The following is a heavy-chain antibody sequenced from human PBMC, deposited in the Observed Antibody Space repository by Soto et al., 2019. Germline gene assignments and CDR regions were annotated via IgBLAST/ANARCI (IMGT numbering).Heavy chain of an antibody. J-gene: IGHJ4*02. CDR1: GGSISSYY. D-gene: IGHD6-19*01. V-gene: IGHV4-59*08. CDR2: IYYSGST. Sequence: SETLSLTCTVSGGSISSYYWSWFRQPPGKGLEWIGYIYYSGSTNYNPSLKSRVTISVDTSKNQFSLKLSSVTAADTAVYYCARRYSSGFDYWGQGTLVTVSS. CDR3: ARRYSSGFDY.